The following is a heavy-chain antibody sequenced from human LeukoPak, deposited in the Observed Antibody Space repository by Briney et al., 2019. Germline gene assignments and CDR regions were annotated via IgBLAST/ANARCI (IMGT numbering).Heavy chain of an antibody. D-gene: IGHD3-3*01. J-gene: IGHJ3*02. CDR3: ARDLPYDFWSGYTVGAFDI. Sequence: PGGSLRLSCAASGFTFSSYSMNWVRQAPGKGLEWVSYISSSSSTIYYADSVKGRFTISRDNAKNSLYLQMNSLRAEDTAVYYCARDLPYDFWSGYTVGAFDIWGQGTMVTVSS. CDR2: ISSSSSTI. CDR1: GFTFSSYS. V-gene: IGHV3-48*01.